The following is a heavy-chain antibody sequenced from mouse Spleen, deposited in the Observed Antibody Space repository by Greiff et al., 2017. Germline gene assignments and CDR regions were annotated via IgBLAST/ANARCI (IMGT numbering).Heavy chain of an antibody. CDR1: GYTFTSYW. CDR2: INPSSGYT. Sequence: VQLQESGAELAKPGASVKLSCKASGYTFTSYWMHWVKQRPGQGLEWIGYINPSSGYTKYNQKFKDKATLTADKSSSTAYMQLSSLTYEDSAVYYCASHYSNYPAWFAYWGQGTLVTVSA. V-gene: IGHV1-7*01. CDR3: ASHYSNYPAWFAY. J-gene: IGHJ3*01. D-gene: IGHD2-5*01.